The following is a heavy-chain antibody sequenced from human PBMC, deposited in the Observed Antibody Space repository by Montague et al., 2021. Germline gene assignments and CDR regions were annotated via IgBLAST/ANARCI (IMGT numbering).Heavy chain of an antibody. Sequence: SQTLSLTCTVSGGSISSYSYSWIWIRQPPGQGLECVGTTHNTGSSNYTPSLKSRVTISMDTSKNQFSLNLGSVTAADTAVYYCQGSQNYYRGVGVWGLGTTVTVSS. V-gene: IGHV4-61*02. CDR3: QGSQNYYRGVGV. CDR1: GGSISSYSYS. CDR2: THNTGSS. J-gene: IGHJ6*02.